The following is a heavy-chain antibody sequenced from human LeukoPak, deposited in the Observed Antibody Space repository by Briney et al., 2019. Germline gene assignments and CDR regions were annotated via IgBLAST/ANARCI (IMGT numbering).Heavy chain of an antibody. J-gene: IGHJ5*02. CDR3: ARRQQTGGDNGLHNSFDP. Sequence: SETLSLTCTVSDGSSSSSSWNWIRQPPEKGLEWIGYIYYSGSTKYNPSLESRVTISVDTSKNQISLKLRSVTAADTAIYYCARRQQTGGDNGLHNSFDPWGQGTLVTVSS. CDR2: IYYSGST. CDR1: DGSSSSSS. V-gene: IGHV4-59*08. D-gene: IGHD2-21*01.